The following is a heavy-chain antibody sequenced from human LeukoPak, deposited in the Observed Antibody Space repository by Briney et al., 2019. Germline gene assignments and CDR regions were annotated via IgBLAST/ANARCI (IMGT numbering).Heavy chain of an antibody. CDR1: GYSISSGYY. CDR3: ARLRGDGYNWGVFYFDY. Sequence: SETLSLTCAVSGYSISSGYYWGWIRQPPGKGLEWIGSIYHSGSTYYNPSLTSRVTISVDTSKNQFSLKLSSVTAADTAVYYCARLRGDGYNWGVFYFDYWGQGTLVTVSS. V-gene: IGHV4-38-2*01. D-gene: IGHD5-24*01. J-gene: IGHJ4*02. CDR2: IYHSGST.